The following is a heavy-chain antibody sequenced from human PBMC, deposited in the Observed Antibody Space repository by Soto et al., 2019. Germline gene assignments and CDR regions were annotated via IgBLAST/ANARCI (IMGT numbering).Heavy chain of an antibody. D-gene: IGHD5-18*01. Sequence: SKTLSLTCTVSGGCISSYYWSWIRQPPGKGLEWIGYIYYSGSTNYNPSLKSRVTISVDTSKNQFSLKLTSVTAADTAVYYCARGDTYFDYWGQGTLVTGSS. CDR3: ARGDTYFDY. J-gene: IGHJ4*02. V-gene: IGHV4-59*01. CDR2: IYYSGST. CDR1: GGCISSYY.